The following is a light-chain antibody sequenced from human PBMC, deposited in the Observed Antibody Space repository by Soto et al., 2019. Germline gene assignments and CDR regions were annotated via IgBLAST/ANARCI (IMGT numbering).Light chain of an antibody. J-gene: IGLJ2*01. CDR2: RND. CDR1: SSNIGSNY. Sequence: QTVVSQPPSASWTPGQRVTISCSGSSSNIGSNYVYWYQQLPGTAPKLLIYRNDQRPSGVPDRFSGSKSGTSASLAISGLRSEDEADYYCAAWDDSLSGVVFGGGTKVTVL. V-gene: IGLV1-47*01. CDR3: AAWDDSLSGVV.